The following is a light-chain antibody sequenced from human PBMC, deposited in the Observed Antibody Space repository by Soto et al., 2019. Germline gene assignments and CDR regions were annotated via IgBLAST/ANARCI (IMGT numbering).Light chain of an antibody. Sequence: DIQMTQSPSSLSASVGDRVTITCRASQSISSYVNWYQQKPGKAPKLLIYAASSLQSGVPSRFSGSGSGTDFTLTISSLQPEDFATYYCQQSYSTLRTFGQGTKVDI. V-gene: IGKV1-39*01. CDR2: AAS. J-gene: IGKJ1*01. CDR1: QSISSY. CDR3: QQSYSTLRT.